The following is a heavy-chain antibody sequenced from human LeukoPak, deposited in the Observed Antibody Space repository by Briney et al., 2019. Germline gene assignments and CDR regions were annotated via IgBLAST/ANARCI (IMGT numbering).Heavy chain of an antibody. CDR3: ASFYYDSSGYDAFGI. D-gene: IGHD3-22*01. V-gene: IGHV1-69*04. CDR1: GGTFNNYA. J-gene: IGHJ3*02. Sequence: SVKVSCKASGGTFNNYAINWVRQAAGQGLEWMGRIIPILGITNYAQKFQGRVTITADKSTSTAYMELSSLRSEDTAVYSCASFYYDSSGYDAFGIWGQGTMVTVSS. CDR2: IIPILGIT.